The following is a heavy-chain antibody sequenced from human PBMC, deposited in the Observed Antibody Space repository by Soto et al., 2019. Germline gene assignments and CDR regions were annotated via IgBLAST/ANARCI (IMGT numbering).Heavy chain of an antibody. CDR3: PTYSASRGWFEP. CDR1: CGSISSGGDS. Sequence: TLPLTCLFSCGSISSGGDSGICITQRKGKGLDWIGYNCYSSTTYYTLSLQGPVTIAIDTTKDQFSLDLRSVTAADTAVYYCPTYSASRGWFEPWGQGTLVTVSS. D-gene: IGHD5-18*01. V-gene: IGHV4-30-2*03. CDR2: NCYSSTT. J-gene: IGHJ5*02.